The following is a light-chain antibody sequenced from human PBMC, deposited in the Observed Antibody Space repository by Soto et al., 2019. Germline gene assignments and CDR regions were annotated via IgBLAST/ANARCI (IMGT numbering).Light chain of an antibody. CDR3: QDYGTSAPWT. CDR1: QNIRGNE. J-gene: IGKJ1*01. Sequence: EVVLTQSPGTLSLSPGERATLSCRASQNIRGNELAWYQQKPGQAPRLLIYRGSSRATGIPDRFSGRGSGTDFTLTTSRLDPEDFAVYYCQDYGTSAPWTFGQGTKVEIK. V-gene: IGKV3-20*01. CDR2: RGS.